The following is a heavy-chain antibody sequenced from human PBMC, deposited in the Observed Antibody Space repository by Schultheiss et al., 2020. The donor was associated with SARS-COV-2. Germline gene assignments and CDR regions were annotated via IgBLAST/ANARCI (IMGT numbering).Heavy chain of an antibody. V-gene: IGHV5-51*01. D-gene: IGHD3-3*01. J-gene: IGHJ4*02. CDR2: IYPGDFDI. CDR3: ARATWEWLSPLHFDR. CDR1: GYSFTSYW. Sequence: GESLKICCKGSGYSFTSYWIGWVRQMPGKGLEWMGIIYPGDFDIRYNPSFQGQVTISVDKSITTAYLRWSSLKASDTAMYYCARATWEWLSPLHFDRWGQGTLVTVSS.